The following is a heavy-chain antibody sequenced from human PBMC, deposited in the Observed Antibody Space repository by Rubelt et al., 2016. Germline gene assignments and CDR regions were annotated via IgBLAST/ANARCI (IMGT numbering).Heavy chain of an antibody. CDR1: GGSISSYY. V-gene: IGHV4-59*08. Sequence: QVQLQESGPGLVKPSETLSLTRTVSGGSISSYYWSWIRQPPGKGLEWIGYIYYRGSTNYNPPLKSRVTISVDTSNNQFSLKLSSVTAADTAVYYCARHTGIAVAGPIDYWGQGTLVTVSS. CDR3: ARHTGIAVAGPIDY. J-gene: IGHJ4*02. CDR2: IYYRGST. D-gene: IGHD6-19*01.